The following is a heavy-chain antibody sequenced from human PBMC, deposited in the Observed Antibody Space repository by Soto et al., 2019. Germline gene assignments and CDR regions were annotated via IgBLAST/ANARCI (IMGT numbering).Heavy chain of an antibody. V-gene: IGHV4-4*02. J-gene: IGHJ5*02. CDR3: ARSPARSLWSGYLEPGTANVALDP. Sequence: SETLSLTCAVSSCSISSSNWWSWVRQPPGKGLEWIGEIYYSGSTYYNPSLKSRVTISVDTSKNQFSLKLSSVTAADTAVYYCARSPARSLWSGYLEPGTANVALDPWGQGTLVTVSS. CDR2: IYYSGST. D-gene: IGHD3-3*01. CDR1: SCSISSSNW.